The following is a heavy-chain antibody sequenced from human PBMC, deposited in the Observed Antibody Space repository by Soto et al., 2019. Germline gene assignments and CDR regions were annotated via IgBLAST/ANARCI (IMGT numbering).Heavy chain of an antibody. CDR3: VGGGHVDY. J-gene: IGHJ4*02. CDR1: GFTFSDYW. V-gene: IGHV3-7*03. Sequence: GGSLRLSCVVSGFTFSDYWMTWVRQAPGKGLEWVANIHQNGNEKYYADSVKGRFTSSRDNAKNSVYLQMSDLRVDDTALYYCVGGGHVDYWGPGTLVTVSS. D-gene: IGHD2-15*01. CDR2: IHQNGNEK.